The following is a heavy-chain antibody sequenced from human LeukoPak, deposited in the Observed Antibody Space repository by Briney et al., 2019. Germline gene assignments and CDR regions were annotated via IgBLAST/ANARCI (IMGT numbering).Heavy chain of an antibody. Sequence: SGPTLVNPTQTLTLTCTFSGFSLSTSGVCVGWIRQPPGKALEWLALIYWDDDERSSPSLKSRLTITKDTSKNQVVLTMTNMDPVDTATYFCARVCGGVNSGYFDYWGQGTLVTVSS. CDR3: ARVCGGVNSGYFDY. CDR2: IYWDDDE. V-gene: IGHV2-5*02. CDR1: GFSLSTSGVC. D-gene: IGHD3-16*01. J-gene: IGHJ4*02.